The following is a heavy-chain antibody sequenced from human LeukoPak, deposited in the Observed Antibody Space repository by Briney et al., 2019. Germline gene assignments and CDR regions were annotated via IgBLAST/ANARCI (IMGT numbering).Heavy chain of an antibody. J-gene: IGHJ4*02. CDR1: GFTFSSHC. Sequence: PGGSLRLSCVASGFTFSSHCMHWVRQAPGKGLVWVARINSDGSSTAYADSLKDRFTISRDNAKNTLYLQMNSLRAEDTAVYYCASIYDCLDYWGQGTLVTVSA. V-gene: IGHV3-74*01. D-gene: IGHD2-21*02. CDR2: INSDGSST. CDR3: ASIYDCLDY.